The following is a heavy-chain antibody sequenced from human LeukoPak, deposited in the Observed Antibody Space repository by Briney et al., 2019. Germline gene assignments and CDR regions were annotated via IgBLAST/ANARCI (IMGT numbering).Heavy chain of an antibody. J-gene: IGHJ4*02. CDR2: MNPNSGNT. D-gene: IGHD3-9*01. Sequence: ASVKVSCKASAYSFSSYDINWVRQATGQGLEWIGWMNPNSGNTGYAQKFQGRVTMTRNTSINTAYMELSGLISEDTAVYFCTRAGERPIRYFDYWGQGTLVTVSS. V-gene: IGHV1-8*01. CDR3: TRAGERPIRYFDY. CDR1: AYSFSSYD.